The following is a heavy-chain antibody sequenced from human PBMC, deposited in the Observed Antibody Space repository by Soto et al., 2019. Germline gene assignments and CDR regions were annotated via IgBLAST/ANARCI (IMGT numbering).Heavy chain of an antibody. CDR3: AGGGVRGVITRTRDYYGMDV. CDR2: IDPSDSYT. V-gene: IGHV5-10-1*01. D-gene: IGHD3-10*01. Sequence: PGESLKISCKGSGYSFTSYWISWVRQMPGKGLEWMGRIDPSDSYTNYSPSFQGHVTISADKSISTAYLQWSSLKASDSAMYYCAGGGVRGVITRTRDYYGMDVRGQGTTVTVSS. J-gene: IGHJ6*02. CDR1: GYSFTSYW.